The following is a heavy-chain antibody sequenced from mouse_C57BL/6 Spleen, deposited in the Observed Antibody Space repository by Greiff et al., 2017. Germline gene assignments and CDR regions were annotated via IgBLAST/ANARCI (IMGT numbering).Heavy chain of an antibody. CDR2: ISSGGSYT. V-gene: IGHV5-6*01. CDR1: GFTFSSYG. Sequence: EVQVVESGGDLVKPGGSLKLSCAASGFTFSSYGMSWVRQTPDKRLEWVATISSGGSYTYYPDSVKGRFTISRDNAKNTLYLQMSSLKSEDTAMYYCARPPGDYYGSSFFDYWGQGTTLTVSS. CDR3: ARPPGDYYGSSFFDY. J-gene: IGHJ2*01. D-gene: IGHD1-1*01.